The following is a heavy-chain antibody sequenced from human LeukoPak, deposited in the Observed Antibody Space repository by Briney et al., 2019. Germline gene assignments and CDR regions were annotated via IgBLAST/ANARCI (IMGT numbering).Heavy chain of an antibody. CDR1: GGSFSGYY. CDR3: ARESSSSPDY. J-gene: IGHJ4*02. V-gene: IGHV4-34*01. CDR2: INHSGST. D-gene: IGHD6-6*01. Sequence: SETLSLTCAVYGGSFSGYYWSWIRQPPGKGLEWIGEINHSGSTNYNPSLKSRVTISVDTSKNQFYLRLTSVTAADSAMYYCARESSSSPDYWGQGTLVTVSS.